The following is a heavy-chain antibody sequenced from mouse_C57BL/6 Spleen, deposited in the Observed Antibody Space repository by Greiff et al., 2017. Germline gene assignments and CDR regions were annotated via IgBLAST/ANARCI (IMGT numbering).Heavy chain of an antibody. J-gene: IGHJ1*03. CDR2: ISYDGSN. CDR1: GYSITSGYY. V-gene: IGHV3-6*01. Sequence: EVKLMESGPGLVKPSQSLSLTCSVTGYSITSGYYWNWIRQFPGNKLEWMGYISYDGSNNYNPSLKNRISITRDTSKNQFFLKLNSVTTEDTATYYCARASPRGYFDVWGTGTTVTVSS. CDR3: ARASPRGYFDV.